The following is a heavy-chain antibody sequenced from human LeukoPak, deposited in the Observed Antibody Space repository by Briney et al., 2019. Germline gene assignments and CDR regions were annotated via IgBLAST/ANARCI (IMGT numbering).Heavy chain of an antibody. CDR1: GFTVSSNY. J-gene: IGHJ4*02. Sequence: GGSLRLSCAASGFTVSSNYMNWVRQAPGKGLEWVSVIYSGGSTYYADSVKGRFTISRDNSKNTLYLQMNSLRAEDTAVYYCARGHYSSSSYYFGYWGQGTLVTVSS. CDR2: IYSGGST. D-gene: IGHD6-6*01. V-gene: IGHV3-66*02. CDR3: ARGHYSSSSYYFGY.